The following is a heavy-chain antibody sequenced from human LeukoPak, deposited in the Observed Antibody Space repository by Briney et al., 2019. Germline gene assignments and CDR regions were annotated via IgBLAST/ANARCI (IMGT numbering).Heavy chain of an antibody. Sequence: KPSETLSLTCTVSGGSMSGYYWSWIRQPPGKGLEWIGYIYYAGSTNHNPSLKSRVITSVDTSKNQFSLKLNSVTAADTAVYYCARSRSGNYPGFDFWGQGTLVTVSS. J-gene: IGHJ4*02. V-gene: IGHV4-59*01. CDR2: IYYAGST. CDR3: ARSRSGNYPGFDF. D-gene: IGHD1-26*01. CDR1: GGSMSGYY.